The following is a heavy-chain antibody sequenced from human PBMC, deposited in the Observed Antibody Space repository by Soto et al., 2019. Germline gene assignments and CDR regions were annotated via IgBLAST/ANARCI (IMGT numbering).Heavy chain of an antibody. J-gene: IGHJ5*02. D-gene: IGHD6-13*01. CDR2: IDPSDSYT. V-gene: IGHV5-10-1*01. CDR3: ARHPVDSSSDNWFDP. Sequence: PGESLKISCKGSGYSFTSYWISWVRQMPGKGLEWMGRIDPSDSYTNYSPSFQGHVTISADKSISTAYLQWSSLKASDTAMYYCARHPVDSSSDNWFDPWGQGTLVTVSS. CDR1: GYSFTSYW.